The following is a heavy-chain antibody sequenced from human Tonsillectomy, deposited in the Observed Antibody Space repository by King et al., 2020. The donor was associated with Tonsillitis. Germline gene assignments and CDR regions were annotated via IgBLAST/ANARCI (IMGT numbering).Heavy chain of an antibody. CDR2: ISGSGAGT. V-gene: IGHV3-23*04. CDR1: GFTFSNYA. D-gene: IGHD6-19*01. CDR3: AKDRTKIPVTGSDVFDM. Sequence: DVQLVESGGGLVQPGGSLRLYCVASGFTFSNYAMSWVRQAPGKGLEWVSAISGSGAGTYYADSVKGRFTISRDNSNNTLFLQMNGLRVDDTAVYYCAKDRTKIPVTGSDVFDMWGQGTTVTVSS. J-gene: IGHJ3*02.